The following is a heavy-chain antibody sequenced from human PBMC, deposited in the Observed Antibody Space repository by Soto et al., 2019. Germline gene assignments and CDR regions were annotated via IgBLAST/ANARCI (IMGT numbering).Heavy chain of an antibody. J-gene: IGHJ4*02. D-gene: IGHD3-16*02. V-gene: IGHV3-15*07. CDR1: GFTFNDAW. Sequence: GGSLRLSCAGSGFTFNDAWMNWVRQAPGKGLEWVGRIKSESDGGTTAYAAPVKGRFTISRDDSKNTVYPQMNSLRTEDTALYYCMTDRQYRPAYWGQGTQVTVSS. CDR2: IKSESDGGTT. CDR3: MTDRQYRPAY.